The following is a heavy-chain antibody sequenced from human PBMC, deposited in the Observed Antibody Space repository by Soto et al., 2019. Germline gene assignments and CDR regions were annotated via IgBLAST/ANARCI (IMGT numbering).Heavy chain of an antibody. Sequence: PSETLSLTCTVSGGSISSSSYYWGWIRQPPGKGLEWIGSIYYSGSTYYNPSLKSRVTISVDTSKNQFSLKLSSVTAADTAVYYCARGGSLWFGAFSIYSWGQGNLVTVSS. CDR2: IYYSGST. CDR3: ARGGSLWFGAFSIYS. V-gene: IGHV4-39*01. D-gene: IGHD3-10*01. CDR1: GGSISSSSYY. J-gene: IGHJ1*01.